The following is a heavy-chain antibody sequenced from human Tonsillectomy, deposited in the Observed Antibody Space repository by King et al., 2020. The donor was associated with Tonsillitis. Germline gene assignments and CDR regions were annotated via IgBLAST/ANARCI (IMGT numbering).Heavy chain of an antibody. D-gene: IGHD1-20*01. CDR1: GFTVSSNY. V-gene: IGHV3-66*01. J-gene: IGHJ3*02. CDR3: ARDSITGMEDLAFDI. Sequence: VQLVESGGGLVQPGGSLRLSCAASGFTVSSNYMSWVRQAPGKGLEWVSVIYSGGSTYYADSVKGRFTISRDNSKNTLYLQMNSLRAEDTAVYYCARDSITGMEDLAFDIWGQGTMVTVSS. CDR2: IYSGGST.